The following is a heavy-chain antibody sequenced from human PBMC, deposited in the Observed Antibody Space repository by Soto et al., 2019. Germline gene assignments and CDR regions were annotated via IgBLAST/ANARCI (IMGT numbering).Heavy chain of an antibody. Sequence: SETLSLTCTVSGGSISSSSYNWGWIRQPPGKGLEWIGSIYYSGSTDYNPSLKSRVTISVDTCKNQFSLKLSYVTAADTALYYCARTFTIFGVVTPLYYFDYWGQGTLVTVS. J-gene: IGHJ4*02. D-gene: IGHD3-3*01. CDR2: IYYSGST. CDR1: GGSISSSSYN. V-gene: IGHV4-39*01. CDR3: ARTFTIFGVVTPLYYFDY.